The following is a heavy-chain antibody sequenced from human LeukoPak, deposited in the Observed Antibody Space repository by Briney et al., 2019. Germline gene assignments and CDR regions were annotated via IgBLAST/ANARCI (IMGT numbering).Heavy chain of an antibody. Sequence: ASVKVSCKASGYTFTSYDINWVRQAPGQGLEWMGWISPYSGYTNYAQKLQGRVTVTTDTSTSTAYMELKSLRSDDTAVYYCARDSTALDYWGQGTLVTVSS. CDR1: GYTFTSYD. D-gene: IGHD2-2*01. V-gene: IGHV1-18*01. J-gene: IGHJ4*02. CDR2: ISPYSGYT. CDR3: ARDSTALDY.